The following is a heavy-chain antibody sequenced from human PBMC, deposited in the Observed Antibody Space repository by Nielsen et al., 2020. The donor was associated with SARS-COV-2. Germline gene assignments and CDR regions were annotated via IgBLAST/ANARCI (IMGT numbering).Heavy chain of an antibody. J-gene: IGHJ5*02. CDR1: GFNFNNYA. V-gene: IGHV3-23*01. D-gene: IGHD6-13*01. Sequence: GESLKISCAASGFNFNNYAMTWVRQAPGKGLEWVSTFGVPRPNTYYADSVKGRFTISRDNSKNTLYLQMDSLRADDTAVYYCARNEAAPGMETNWYDHWGQGTPLTVSS. CDR2: FGVPRPNT. CDR3: ARNEAAPGMETNWYDH.